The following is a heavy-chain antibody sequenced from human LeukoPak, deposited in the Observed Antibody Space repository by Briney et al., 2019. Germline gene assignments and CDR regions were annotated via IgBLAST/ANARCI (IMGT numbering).Heavy chain of an antibody. CDR2: INWNGGST. J-gene: IGHJ4*02. D-gene: IGHD3-22*01. Sequence: GGSLRLSCAPSGFTFDDYGMSWVRQAPGRGLDWVSGINWNGGSTGYADSVKGRFTISRDNAKNSLYLQMNSLRAEDTALYYCARVMGSGYSLDYWGQGTLVTVS. CDR3: ARVMGSGYSLDY. CDR1: GFTFDDYG. V-gene: IGHV3-20*04.